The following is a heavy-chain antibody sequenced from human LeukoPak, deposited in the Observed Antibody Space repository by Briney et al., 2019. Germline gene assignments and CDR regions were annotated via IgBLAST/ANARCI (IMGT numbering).Heavy chain of an antibody. V-gene: IGHV1-46*01. Sequence: GASVKVSRKASGYTFTSYYMHWVRQAPGQGLEWMGIINPSGGSTSYAQKFQGRVTMTRDTSTSTVYMELSSLRSEDTAVYYCATHSGPMVRGGVPDYWGQGTLVTISS. CDR1: GYTFTSYY. CDR2: INPSGGST. CDR3: ATHSGPMVRGGVPDY. D-gene: IGHD3-10*01. J-gene: IGHJ4*02.